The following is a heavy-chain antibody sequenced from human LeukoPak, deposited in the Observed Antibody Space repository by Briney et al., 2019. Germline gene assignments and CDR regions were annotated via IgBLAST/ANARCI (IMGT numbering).Heavy chain of an antibody. CDR3: ARDLDDYYTLPPVFQH. CDR1: GFTFSSYS. D-gene: IGHD1-26*01. V-gene: IGHV3-21*05. J-gene: IGHJ1*01. CDR2: ISTSTNI. Sequence: GGSLRLSCAAAGFTFSSYSMNWVRQAPGKGLECLSYISTSTNIYYADSVKGGFTISRDNSKNTLYLQMNSLRVEDTALYYCARDLDDYYTLPPVFQHWGQGTLVTVSS.